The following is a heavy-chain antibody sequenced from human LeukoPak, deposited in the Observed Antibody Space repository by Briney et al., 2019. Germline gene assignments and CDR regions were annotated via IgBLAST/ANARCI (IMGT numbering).Heavy chain of an antibody. CDR2: ISYTGSA. CDR3: ARQVANYFDY. J-gene: IGHJ4*02. CDR1: GGYINSHY. Sequence: SETLSLTCTVSGGYINSHYWGWIRQPPGKVLEYIGYISYTGSAIYSPSLESRVTISIDTSKKQFSLNLRSVNTADTAVYYCARQVANYFDYWGQGTLVTVSS. V-gene: IGHV4-59*11.